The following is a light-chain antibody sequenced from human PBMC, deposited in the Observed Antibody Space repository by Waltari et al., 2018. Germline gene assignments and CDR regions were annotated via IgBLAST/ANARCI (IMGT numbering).Light chain of an antibody. V-gene: IGKV3-15*01. CDR3: QDCDKWPPYT. J-gene: IGKJ2*01. CDR1: QSGGSN. Sequence: ELVLTQSPATLVVSPGERVTLSCRASQSGGSNLAWYQQKPGQAPRLLIYGASTRATGGPARFSGGESGTEFTLSISSLQSEDFAVYYCQDCDKWPPYTFGQGTKLEI. CDR2: GAS.